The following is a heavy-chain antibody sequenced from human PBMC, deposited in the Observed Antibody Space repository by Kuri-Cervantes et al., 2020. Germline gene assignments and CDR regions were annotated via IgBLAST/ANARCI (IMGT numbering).Heavy chain of an antibody. CDR1: GFTVSSNY. CDR3: ARGVPAAESTDNYYYYGMDV. Sequence: GGSLRLSCAASGFTVSSNYMSWVRQAPGKGLEWVSVIYSGGSTYYADSVKGRFTISRDNSKNTLYLQMNSLRAEDTAVYYCARGVPAAESTDNYYYYGMDVWGQGTTVTVSS. J-gene: IGHJ6*02. V-gene: IGHV3-53*05. CDR2: IYSGGST. D-gene: IGHD2-2*01.